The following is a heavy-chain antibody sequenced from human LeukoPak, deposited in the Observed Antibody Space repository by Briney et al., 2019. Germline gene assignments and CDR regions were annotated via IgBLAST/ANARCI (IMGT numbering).Heavy chain of an antibody. CDR1: GYTFTGYY. CDR2: INPNSGGT. V-gene: IGHV1-2*02. D-gene: IGHD3-22*01. CDR3: ARDNYYDSSGYYSNDAFDI. Sequence: ASVKVSCKASGYTFTGYYMHWVRQAPGQGLEWMGWINPNSGGTNYAQKFQGRVTMTRDTSISTAYMELSRLRSDDTAVYYCARDNYYDSSGYYSNDAFDIWGQGTMVTVSS. J-gene: IGHJ3*02.